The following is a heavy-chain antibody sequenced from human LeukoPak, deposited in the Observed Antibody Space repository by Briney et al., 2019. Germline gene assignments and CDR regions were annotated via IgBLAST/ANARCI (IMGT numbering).Heavy chain of an antibody. CDR3: ARSQSGVFDV. CDR2: MNSDGTSI. V-gene: IGHV3-74*01. Sequence: GGSLRLSCVVSGFAFTNYWMQWVRQVPGKGLVWVARMNSDGTSIIHADSVKGRFTISRDNAENTLYLQMNSLRPEDTALYYCARSQSGVFDVWGQGTMVIVSS. J-gene: IGHJ3*01. D-gene: IGHD2-15*01. CDR1: GFAFTNYW.